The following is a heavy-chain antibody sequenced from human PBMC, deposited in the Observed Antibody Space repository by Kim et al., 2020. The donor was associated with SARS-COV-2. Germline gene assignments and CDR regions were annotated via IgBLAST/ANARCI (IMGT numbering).Heavy chain of an antibody. V-gene: IGHV3-64*01. D-gene: IGHD7-27*01. CDR1: GFTFSSYA. CDR2: ISSNGGST. J-gene: IGHJ4*02. CDR3: ARDGLTGGGFDY. Sequence: GGSLRLSCAASGFTFSSYAMHWVRQAPGKGLEYVSAISSNGGSTYYANSVKGRFTISRDNSKNTLYLQMGSLRAEDMAVYYCARDGLTGGGFDYWGQGTLVTVSS.